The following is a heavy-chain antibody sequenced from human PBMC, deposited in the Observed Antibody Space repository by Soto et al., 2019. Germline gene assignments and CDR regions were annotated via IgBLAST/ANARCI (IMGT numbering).Heavy chain of an antibody. D-gene: IGHD5-12*01. V-gene: IGHV1-69*13. Sequence: SVKVSCKASGGTFSSFGISWVRQAPGQGLEWMGGIIPVFGRPNYAQRFRGRLTITADESTNTSYMELIDLTSEDTAVYYCAREASGYDFWGQGTQVPVSS. CDR2: IIPVFGRP. CDR1: GGTFSSFG. CDR3: AREASGYDF. J-gene: IGHJ1*01.